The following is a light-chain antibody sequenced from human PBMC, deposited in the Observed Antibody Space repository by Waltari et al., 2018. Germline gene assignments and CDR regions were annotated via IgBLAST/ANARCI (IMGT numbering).Light chain of an antibody. V-gene: IGLV1-44*01. J-gene: IGLJ3*02. CDR2: VNF. CDR3: TSWTGSLRRRV. CDR1: TANIGFNT. Sequence: SVLTQPPATPGTSGPTATISSTRATANIGFNTFTWYQLHPGTAPKTVIFVNFHRPSGVSDRFSGSKSGTTASLVISGLQSEDEADYFCTSWTGSLRRRVFGGGTKVTVL.